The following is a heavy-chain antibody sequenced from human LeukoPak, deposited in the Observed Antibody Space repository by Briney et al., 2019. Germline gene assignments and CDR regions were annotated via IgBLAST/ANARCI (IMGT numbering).Heavy chain of an antibody. V-gene: IGHV6-1*01. CDR2: TYYRSKWYN. J-gene: IGHJ4*02. CDR1: GDSLSSNSGA. CDR3: ARDGGNYLDF. D-gene: IGHD4-23*01. Sequence: SQTLSLTCAISGDSLSSNSGAWNWIRQSPSRGLEWLGRTYYRSKWYNEYAVSVKSRITINPDTSKDQFSLQLNSVTPEDTAVYYCARDGGNYLDFWGQGNLVTVSS.